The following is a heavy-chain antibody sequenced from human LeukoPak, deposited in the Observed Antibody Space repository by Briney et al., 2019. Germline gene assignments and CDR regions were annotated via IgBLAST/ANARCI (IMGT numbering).Heavy chain of an antibody. CDR1: GGFISSYY. V-gene: IGHV4-59*06. D-gene: IGHD3-3*01. CDR3: ARGGSDDFWSGYYNRAKNWFDP. CDR2: IYYSGST. J-gene: IGHJ5*02. Sequence: SETLSLTCTVSGGFISSYYWSWIRQHPGKGLEWIGYIYYSGSTYYNPSLKSRVTISVDTSKNQFSLKLSSVTAADTAVYYCARGGSDDFWSGYYNRAKNWFDPWGQGTLVTVSS.